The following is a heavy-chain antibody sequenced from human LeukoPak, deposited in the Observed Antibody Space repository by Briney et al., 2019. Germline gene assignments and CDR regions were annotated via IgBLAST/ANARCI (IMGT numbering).Heavy chain of an antibody. CDR3: ARGAYDFWSGYYHDAFDI. CDR1: GGSISSYY. D-gene: IGHD3-3*01. CDR2: IYTSGST. V-gene: IGHV4-4*07. Sequence: PSETLSLTCTVSGGSISSYYWSWIRQPAGKGLEWIGRIYTSGSTNYNPSLKSRVTMSVDTSKNQFSLKLSSVTAADTAVYYCARGAYDFWSGYYHDAFDIWGQGTMVTASS. J-gene: IGHJ3*02.